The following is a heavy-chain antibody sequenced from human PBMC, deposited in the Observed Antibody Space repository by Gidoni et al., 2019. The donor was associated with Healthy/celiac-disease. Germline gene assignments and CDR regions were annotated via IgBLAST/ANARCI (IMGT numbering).Heavy chain of an antibody. CDR3: ARDEGGYDYYYYYGMDV. CDR2: IWYDGSNK. J-gene: IGHJ6*02. D-gene: IGHD2-15*01. CDR1: GFTFRCYG. V-gene: IGHV3-33*01. Sequence: QVQLVESGGGVVQPGRSLRLSCAASGFTFRCYGMHWVRQAPGKGLEWVAVIWYDGSNKYYADSVKGRFTISRDNSKNTLYLQMNSLRAEDTAVYYCARDEGGYDYYYYYGMDVWGQGTTVTVSS.